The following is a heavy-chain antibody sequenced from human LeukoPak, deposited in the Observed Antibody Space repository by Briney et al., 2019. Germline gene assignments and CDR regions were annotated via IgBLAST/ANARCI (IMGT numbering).Heavy chain of an antibody. Sequence: SETLSLTCTVSGYSISSGYYWGWIRQPPGKGLEWIGYIYHSGSTYYNPSLKSRVTISVDRSKNQFSLKLSSVTAADTAVYYCARVRQQLTPDAFDIWGQGTMVTVSS. D-gene: IGHD6-13*01. CDR2: IYHSGST. J-gene: IGHJ3*02. CDR1: GYSISSGYY. V-gene: IGHV4-38-2*02. CDR3: ARVRQQLTPDAFDI.